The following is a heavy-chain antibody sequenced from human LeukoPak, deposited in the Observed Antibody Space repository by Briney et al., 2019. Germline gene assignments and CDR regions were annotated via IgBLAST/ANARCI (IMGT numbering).Heavy chain of an antibody. J-gene: IGHJ4*02. CDR2: ISSGSSTI. CDR3: ARGYCSGGSCYNLDY. Sequence: GGSLRLSCAASGFSFSSYTMNWVRQAPGKGLEWTSYISSGSSTIYYADSVKGRFTISRDNAKNSLYLQMNSLRAGDTAVYYCARGYCSGGSCYNLDYWGQGTLVTVSS. D-gene: IGHD2-15*01. CDR1: GFSFSSYT. V-gene: IGHV3-48*01.